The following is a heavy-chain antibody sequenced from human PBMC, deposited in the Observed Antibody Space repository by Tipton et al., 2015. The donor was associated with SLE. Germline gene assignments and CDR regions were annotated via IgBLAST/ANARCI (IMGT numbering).Heavy chain of an antibody. Sequence: LRLSCAASGFTFSSYWMSWVRQAPGKGLEWIGYIYYSGSTNYNPSLKSRVTISVDTSKNQFSLKLSSVTAADTTVYYCARQSSSWYDRANYFDYWGQGTLVTVSS. J-gene: IGHJ4*02. CDR1: GFTFSSYW. D-gene: IGHD6-13*01. CDR3: ARQSSSWYDRANYFDY. CDR2: IYYSGST. V-gene: IGHV4-59*08.